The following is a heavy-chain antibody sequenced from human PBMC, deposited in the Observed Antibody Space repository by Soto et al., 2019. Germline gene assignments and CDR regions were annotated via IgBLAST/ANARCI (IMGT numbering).Heavy chain of an antibody. CDR2: INPNRGGT. V-gene: IGHV1-2*04. J-gene: IGHJ6*02. D-gene: IGHD3-3*01. CDR3: AGEIWSAGTSSVYYGMEV. CDR1: GYTFTGYY. Sequence: ASGKVSCKASGYTFTGYYMHWVRQAPGQGLEWMGWINPNRGGTNYAQKVQGWVNMTRDTSISTAYNELSRLRSDDTGGSDCAGEIWSAGTSSVYYGMEVWGQGTTVTVSS.